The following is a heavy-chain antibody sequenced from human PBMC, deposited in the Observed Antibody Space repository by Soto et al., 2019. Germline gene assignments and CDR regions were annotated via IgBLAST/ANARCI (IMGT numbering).Heavy chain of an antibody. Sequence: QVQLVESGGGVVQPGRSLRLSCAASGFTFSSYAMHWVRQAPGKGLEWVAVISYDGSNKYYADSVKGRFTISRDKSKNTLYLQMNSLRAEDTAVYYCARDRRGMTTVLYWGQGTLVTVSS. CDR3: ARDRRGMTTVLY. CDR2: ISYDGSNK. J-gene: IGHJ4*02. CDR1: GFTFSSYA. D-gene: IGHD4-17*01. V-gene: IGHV3-30-3*01.